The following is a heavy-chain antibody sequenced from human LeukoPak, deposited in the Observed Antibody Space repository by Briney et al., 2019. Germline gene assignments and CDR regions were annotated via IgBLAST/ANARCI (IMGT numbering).Heavy chain of an antibody. CDR3: AKDRTSSTNCPRFDP. D-gene: IGHD2-2*01. J-gene: IGHJ5*02. CDR2: IRYDGSNK. V-gene: IGHV3-30*02. CDR1: GFTFSSYG. Sequence: GGSLRLSCAASGFTFSSYGMHWVRQAPGKGLEWVAFIRYDGSNKYYADSVKGRFTIFRDNSKNTLYLQMNSLRAEDTAVYYCAKDRTSSTNCPRFDPWGQGTLVTVSS.